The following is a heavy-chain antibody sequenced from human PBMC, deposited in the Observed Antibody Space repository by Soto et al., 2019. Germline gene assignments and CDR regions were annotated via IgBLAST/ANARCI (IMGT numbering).Heavy chain of an antibody. D-gene: IGHD2-15*01. Sequence: QVQLQESGPGLVKPSETLSLTCTVSGGSISSYYWSWIRQPPGKGLEWIGYIYYSGSTNYNPSLKSRVTISVDTSKNPFSLKLSSVTAADTAVYYCATTVVAATPYYYYGMDVWGQGTTVTVSS. CDR2: IYYSGST. CDR3: ATTVVAATPYYYYGMDV. CDR1: GGSISSYY. V-gene: IGHV4-59*08. J-gene: IGHJ6*02.